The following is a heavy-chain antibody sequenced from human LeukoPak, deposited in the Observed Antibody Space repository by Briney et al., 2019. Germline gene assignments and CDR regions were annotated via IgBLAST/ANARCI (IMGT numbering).Heavy chain of an antibody. D-gene: IGHD3-22*01. CDR2: IWYDGSNK. V-gene: IGHV3-33*01. CDR1: GFTFSSYG. J-gene: IGHJ4*02. Sequence: GGSLRLSCAASGFTFSSYGMHWVRQAPGKGLEWVAVIWYDGSNKYYADSVKGRFTISRDNSKNTLYLQMNSLRAEDTAVYYCARNAYYHDSSGYYSFDYWGQGTLVTVSS. CDR3: ARNAYYHDSSGYYSFDY.